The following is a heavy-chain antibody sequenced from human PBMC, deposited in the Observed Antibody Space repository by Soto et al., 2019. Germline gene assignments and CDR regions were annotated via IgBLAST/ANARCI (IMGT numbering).Heavy chain of an antibody. CDR1: GGSISSYY. V-gene: IGHV4-59*01. Sequence: QVQLQESGPGLVKPSETLSLTCTVSGGSISSYYWSWIRQPPGKGLEWIGYIYYSGSTNYNPSLKSPVTISVDTSKNQFSLKLSSVTAADTAVYYCARVRWTVAGPGHFDYWGQGTLVTVSS. J-gene: IGHJ4*02. CDR2: IYYSGST. D-gene: IGHD6-19*01. CDR3: ARVRWTVAGPGHFDY.